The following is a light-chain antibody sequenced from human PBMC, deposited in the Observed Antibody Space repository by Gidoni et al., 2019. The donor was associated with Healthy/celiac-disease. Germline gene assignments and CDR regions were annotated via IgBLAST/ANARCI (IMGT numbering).Light chain of an antibody. CDR2: DDS. J-gene: IGLJ2*01. CDR1: NIGSKS. V-gene: IGLV3-21*03. CDR3: QVWDSSSDLVV. Sequence: SYVLTQPPSVSVAPGKTARITCEGNNIGSKSVHWYQQQPGQAPVLVVYDDSDRPSGIPERFSGSNSGNTATLTISRVEAGDEADYYCQVWDSSSDLVVFGGGTKLTVL.